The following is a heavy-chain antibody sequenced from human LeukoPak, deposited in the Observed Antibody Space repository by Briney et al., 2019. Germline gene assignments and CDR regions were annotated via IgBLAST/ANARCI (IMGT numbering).Heavy chain of an antibody. J-gene: IGHJ3*02. CDR3: AREGLRMAASNLDAFDI. D-gene: IGHD6-19*01. Sequence: IYHELDLVKGRFTISRDNAKNSLYLQLNSLRPEDTAVYYCAREGLRMAASNLDAFDIWGQGTTVTVSS. CDR2: I. V-gene: IGHV3-7*01.